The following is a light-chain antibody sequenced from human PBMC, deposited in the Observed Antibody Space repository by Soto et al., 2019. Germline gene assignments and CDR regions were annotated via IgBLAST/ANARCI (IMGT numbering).Light chain of an antibody. CDR3: QQSYSTPLT. J-gene: IGKJ4*01. Sequence: DIQMTQSPSSLSASVGHRVTITCRASQSISSYLNWYQQKPGKAPKLLIYAASSLQSGVPSRFSGSGSGTDFTLTISSLQPEDFATYYWQQSYSTPLTFGGGTKVEIK. V-gene: IGKV1-39*01. CDR1: QSISSY. CDR2: AAS.